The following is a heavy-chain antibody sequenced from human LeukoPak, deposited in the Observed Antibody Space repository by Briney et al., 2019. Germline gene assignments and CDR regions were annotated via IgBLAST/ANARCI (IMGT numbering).Heavy chain of an antibody. J-gene: IGHJ3*02. Sequence: GASVKVSCKASGYTFTSYGVSWVRQAPGQGLEWMGWISAYNGNTNYAQKLQGRVTMTTDTSTSTAYMELRSLRSDDTAVYYCAGGSGAVAGLQGDAFDIWGQGTMVTVSS. D-gene: IGHD6-19*01. CDR1: GYTFTSYG. CDR3: AGGSGAVAGLQGDAFDI. CDR2: ISAYNGNT. V-gene: IGHV1-18*01.